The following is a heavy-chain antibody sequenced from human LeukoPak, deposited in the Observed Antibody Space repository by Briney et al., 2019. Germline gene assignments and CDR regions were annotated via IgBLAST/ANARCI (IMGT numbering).Heavy chain of an antibody. V-gene: IGHV3-7*01. Sequence: GGSLRLSCAASGFTFSRYWMSWVRQAPGKGLEWVANIKEDGTVKYYVESVKDRFAISRDNAKNSLYLQMNSLRAEDTAVYYCARDRRGGSGDYWGQGTLVTVSS. J-gene: IGHJ4*02. D-gene: IGHD1-26*01. CDR1: GFTFSRYW. CDR3: ARDRRGGSGDY. CDR2: IKEDGTVK.